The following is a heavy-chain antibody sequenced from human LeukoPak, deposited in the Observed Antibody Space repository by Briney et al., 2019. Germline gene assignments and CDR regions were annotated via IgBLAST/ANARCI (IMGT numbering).Heavy chain of an antibody. CDR3: ASRLYCSNTRCRNFPFAY. J-gene: IGHJ4*02. CDR1: GGTFSSYA. CDR2: IIPIFGTA. V-gene: IGHV1-69*13. Sequence: SVKVSCKACGGTFSSYAINWVRQAPGQGLEWVGGIIPIFGTANYAQKFQDRLTITADESTSTAYMAQSSLRSEDTAIYYCASRLYCSNTRCRNFPFAYWGQGTLVTVSS. D-gene: IGHD2-2*01.